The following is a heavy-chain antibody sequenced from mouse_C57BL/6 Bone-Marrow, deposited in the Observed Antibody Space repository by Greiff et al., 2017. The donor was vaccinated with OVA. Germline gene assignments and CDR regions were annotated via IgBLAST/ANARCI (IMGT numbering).Heavy chain of an antibody. CDR2: IYPGSGST. V-gene: IGHV1-55*01. J-gene: IGHJ2*01. CDR1: GYTFTSYW. D-gene: IGHD1-1*01. CDR3: AKPLYYYGSSYGY. Sequence: VQLQQPGAELVKPGASVKMSCKASGYTFTSYWITWVKQRPGQGLEWIGDIYPGSGSTNYNEKFKSKATLTVDTSSSTAYMQLSSLTSEDSAVYYCAKPLYYYGSSYGYWGQGTTLTVSS.